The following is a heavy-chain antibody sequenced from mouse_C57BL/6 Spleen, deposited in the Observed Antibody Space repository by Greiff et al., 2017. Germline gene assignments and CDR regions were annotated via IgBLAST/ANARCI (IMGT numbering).Heavy chain of an antibody. V-gene: IGHV1-74*01. CDR2: IHPADSDT. D-gene: IGHD1-1*01. J-gene: IGHJ2*01. Sequence: VQLQQPGAELVKPGASVKVSCKASGYTFSSYWMNWVKQRPGKGLEWIGRIHPADSDTNYNQKFKGKATLTVDKSSSTAYMQLSNLTTEDSAVYYCASDYCYGSNSCFDYWGKGTTVTVSS. CDR1: GYTFSSYW. CDR3: ASDYCYGSNSCFDY.